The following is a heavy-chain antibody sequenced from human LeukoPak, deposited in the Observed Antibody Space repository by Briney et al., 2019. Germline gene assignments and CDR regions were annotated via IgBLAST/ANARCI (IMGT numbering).Heavy chain of an antibody. CDR3: AKDRVFELWFEEASPYYFDY. CDR2: ISGSGGST. Sequence: GGSERLSCAASGFTFSSYGMSWIRQAPGKGLEWVSAISGSGGSTYYADSVKGRFTISRDNSKNTLYLQMNSLRAEDTAVYYCAKDRVFELWFEEASPYYFDYWGQGTLVTVSS. D-gene: IGHD3-10*01. CDR1: GFTFSSYG. V-gene: IGHV3-23*01. J-gene: IGHJ4*02.